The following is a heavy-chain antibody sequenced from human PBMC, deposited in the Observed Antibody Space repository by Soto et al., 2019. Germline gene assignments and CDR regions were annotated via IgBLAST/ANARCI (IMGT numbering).Heavy chain of an antibody. D-gene: IGHD2-15*01. J-gene: IGHJ4*02. Sequence: QVQLVQSGAEVKKPGSSVKVSCKASGGTFSSYTISWVRQAPGQGLEWMGRIIPILGIANYAQKFQGRVTITEDKLTSTAYMELSSLRSEDTAVYYCALPSTSGYCSGGSCSKIDYWGRGTLVTVSS. V-gene: IGHV1-69*02. CDR1: GGTFSSYT. CDR2: IIPILGIA. CDR3: ALPSTSGYCSGGSCSKIDY.